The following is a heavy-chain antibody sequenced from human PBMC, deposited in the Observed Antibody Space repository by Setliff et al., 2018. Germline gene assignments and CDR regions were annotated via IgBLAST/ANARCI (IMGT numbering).Heavy chain of an antibody. V-gene: IGHV4-61*02. J-gene: IGHJ4*02. CDR2: IYPSGGT. D-gene: IGHD2-21*02. Sequence: NPSETLSLTCTVSGDSISSGHYYWNWIRQPAGKGLEWIGRIYPSGGTNYNPSLKSRVTISVDTSKNHFSLKLTSVTAADTAVYYCARDLYCGGHCYQLFDSWGQGTLVTVSS. CDR3: ARDLYCGGHCYQLFDS. CDR1: GDSISSGHYY.